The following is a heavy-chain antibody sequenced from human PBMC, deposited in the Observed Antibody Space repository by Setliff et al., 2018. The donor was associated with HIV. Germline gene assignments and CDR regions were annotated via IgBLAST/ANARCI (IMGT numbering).Heavy chain of an antibody. V-gene: IGHV4-39*07. CDR3: ARDGYSSSWYVISGSFDY. J-gene: IGHJ4*02. Sequence: PSETLSLTCTVSGGSTDSGSYYWAWIRQPPGKGLEWIGSMYYTGSTYYNPSLKSRVTISIDTSKNQFSLKLSSVTAADTAVYYCARDGYSSSWYVISGSFDYWGQGILVTVSS. CDR2: MYYTGST. D-gene: IGHD6-13*01. CDR1: GGSTDSGSYY.